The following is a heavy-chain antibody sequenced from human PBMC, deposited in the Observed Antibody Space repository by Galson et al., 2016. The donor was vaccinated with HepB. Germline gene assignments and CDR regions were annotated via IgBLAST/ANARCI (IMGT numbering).Heavy chain of an antibody. J-gene: IGHJ3*02. V-gene: IGHV4-59*01. CDR3: ARGLSDAFDI. CDR2: IYYGVST. CDR1: GDSISTYY. D-gene: IGHD2-15*01. Sequence: ETLSLPCTVSGDSISTYYWPWLRQPPGQGLECIGYIYYGVSTSYNPSLKSRVTMSVDRSTNQFSLKLSSVTAADTAIYYCARGLSDAFDIWGQGIRVTVSS.